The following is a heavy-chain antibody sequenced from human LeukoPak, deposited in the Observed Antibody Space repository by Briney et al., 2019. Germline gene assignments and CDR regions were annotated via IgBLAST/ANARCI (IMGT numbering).Heavy chain of an antibody. V-gene: IGHV3-48*04. Sequence: GGSLRLSCAASGFTFSSYSMHWVRQAPGKGLEWVAYISSSGSTKSHADSVKGRFTISRDNAKNSLYLQMNSLRAEDTAVYYCATVHYYDSSGQAGYWGQGTLVTVSS. CDR1: GFTFSSYS. J-gene: IGHJ4*02. CDR3: ATVHYYDSSGQAGY. D-gene: IGHD3-22*01. CDR2: ISSSGSTK.